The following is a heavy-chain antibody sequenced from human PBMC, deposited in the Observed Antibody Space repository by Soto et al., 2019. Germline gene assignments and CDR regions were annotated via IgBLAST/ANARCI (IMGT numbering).Heavy chain of an antibody. V-gene: IGHV1-69*06. CDR3: ARGSGDAYGDYHAFDV. Sequence: QVQVVQSGAEVKKPGSSVKVSCKTSGDTIRTYVISWVRQAPGQGLEWMGGIIPIFGTSNYAQKFKDRVTITADRSTSTAYMELSSLRSDDSAVYYCARGSGDAYGDYHAFDVWGQGIMVTVSS. D-gene: IGHD4-17*01. J-gene: IGHJ3*01. CDR2: IIPIFGTS. CDR1: GDTIRTYV.